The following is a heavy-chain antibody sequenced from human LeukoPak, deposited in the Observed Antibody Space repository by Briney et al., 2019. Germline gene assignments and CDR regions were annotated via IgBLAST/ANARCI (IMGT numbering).Heavy chain of an antibody. J-gene: IGHJ6*03. Sequence: SETLSLTCTVSDDSISNYYWSWIRQPAGKGLEWIGRIYSSGSTYYSPSLSSRLSMSLDRPKNQISLRLSSVTAADTAIYYCVRDYCSTTICYKGEFSDYYYYMDVWGKGTTVTVSS. CDR1: DDSISNYY. CDR2: IYSSGST. V-gene: IGHV4-4*07. D-gene: IGHD2-2*02. CDR3: VRDYCSTTICYKGEFSDYYYYMDV.